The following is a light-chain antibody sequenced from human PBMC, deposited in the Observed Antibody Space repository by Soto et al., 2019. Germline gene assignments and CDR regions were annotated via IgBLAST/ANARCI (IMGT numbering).Light chain of an antibody. V-gene: IGLV1-44*01. CDR1: SSNIGSNT. CDR2: SIN. J-gene: IGLJ1*01. Sequence: QSVLTQSPSASGTPGQRVTISCSGGSSNIGSNTVNWYQQLPGTAPRLLIYSINQWPSGVPDRFSGSKSGTSASLAISGLQSDDEADYYCGAWDDNLSAYGFGTGTKVTVL. CDR3: GAWDDNLSAYG.